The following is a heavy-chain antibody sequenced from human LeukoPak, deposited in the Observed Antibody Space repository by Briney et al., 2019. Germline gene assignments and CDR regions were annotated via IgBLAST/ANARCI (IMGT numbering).Heavy chain of an antibody. CDR1: GFTVSRYW. J-gene: IGHJ4*02. V-gene: IGHV3-74*01. CDR3: ARGGLEPVDY. Sequence: PGGSLRLSCAASGFTVSRYWMHWVRQAPGKGLVWISRINPEETTTSYADSVRGRFTISRDNAKNTLYLEMNSLRTEDTAVYYCARGGLEPVDYWGQGSLVTVSS. D-gene: IGHD1-14*01. CDR2: INPEETTT.